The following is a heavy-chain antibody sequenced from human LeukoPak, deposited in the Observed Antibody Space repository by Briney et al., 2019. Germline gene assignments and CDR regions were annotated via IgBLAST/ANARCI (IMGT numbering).Heavy chain of an antibody. V-gene: IGHV1-2*02. J-gene: IGHJ4*02. CDR2: INPNSGGT. CDR1: GYTFTGYY. CDR3: ARAQRVLRYCSGGSCYRFDY. Sequence: ASVKVSCKASGYTFTGYYMHWVRQAPGQGLEWMGWINPNSGGTNYAQKFQGRVTMTRDTSISTAYMELSRLRSDDTAVYYCARAQRVLRYCSGGSCYRFDYWGQGALVTVSS. D-gene: IGHD2-15*01.